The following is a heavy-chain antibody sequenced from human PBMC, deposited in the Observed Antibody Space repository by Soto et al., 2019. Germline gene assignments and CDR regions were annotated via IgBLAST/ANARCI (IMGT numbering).Heavy chain of an antibody. D-gene: IGHD5-12*01. CDR1: GGSISSGDYY. V-gene: IGHV4-30-4*01. J-gene: IGHJ4*02. CDR3: ARVWEGDGYNYEELGPFDY. Sequence: QVQLQESGPGLVKPSQTLSLTCTVSGGSISSGDYYWSWIRQPPGKGLEGIGYIYYSGSTYYNPSLKSRVTISVDTSKNQFSLKLSSVTAADTAVYYCARVWEGDGYNYEELGPFDYWGQGTLVTVSS. CDR2: IYYSGST.